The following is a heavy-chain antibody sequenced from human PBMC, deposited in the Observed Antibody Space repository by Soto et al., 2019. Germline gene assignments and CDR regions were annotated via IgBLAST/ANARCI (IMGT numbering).Heavy chain of an antibody. J-gene: IGHJ6*02. CDR3: ARETPSAAAAYYYYGLDV. CDR1: GGTFSSYF. Sequence: QVQLVQSGAEVKKAGSSVKVSCKVSGGTFSSYFINWVRQAPGQGLEWVGGIIPVFGTASYAEKFQGRVTITADESTRTAYMALSRLRSDDTAVYYCARETPSAAAAYYYYGLDVWGQGTTVTV. D-gene: IGHD6-13*01. V-gene: IGHV1-69*01. CDR2: IIPVFGTA.